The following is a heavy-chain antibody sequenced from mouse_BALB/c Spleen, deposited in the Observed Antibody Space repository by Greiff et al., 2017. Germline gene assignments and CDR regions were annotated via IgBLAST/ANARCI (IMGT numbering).Heavy chain of an antibody. J-gene: IGHJ3*01. D-gene: IGHD1-1*01. V-gene: IGHV5-6*01. Sequence: EVQLMESGGDLVKPGGSLKLSCAASGFTFSSYGMSWVRQTPDKRLEWVATISSGGSYTYYPDSVKGRFTISRDNAKNTLYLQMSSLKSEDTAMYYCATYGSSFFAYWGQGTLVTVSA. CDR3: ATYGSSFFAY. CDR1: GFTFSSYG. CDR2: ISSGGSYT.